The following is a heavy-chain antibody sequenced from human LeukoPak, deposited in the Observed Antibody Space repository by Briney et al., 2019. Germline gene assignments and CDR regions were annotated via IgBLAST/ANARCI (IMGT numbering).Heavy chain of an antibody. CDR3: ATSKYSSSFFFDY. V-gene: IGHV5-51*01. J-gene: IGHJ4*02. CDR2: IYPGDSDT. D-gene: IGHD6-6*01. Sequence: GESLKISCKGSGYIFTNYWIGWVRQMPGKGLEWMGIIYPGDSDTRYSPSFQGQVTISADKSLNTAYLQWSSLKASDTAMYYCATSKYSSSFFFDYWGQGTLVTVSS. CDR1: GYIFTNYW.